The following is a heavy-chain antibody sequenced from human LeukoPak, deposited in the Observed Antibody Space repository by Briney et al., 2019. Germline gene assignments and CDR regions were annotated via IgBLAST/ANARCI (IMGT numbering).Heavy chain of an antibody. CDR1: GGSFSGYY. V-gene: IGHV4-34*01. J-gene: IGHJ6*03. D-gene: IGHD3-10*01. CDR3: ARGYYGSGSHCCHMDV. CDR2: INHSGST. Sequence: PSETLSLTCAVYGGSFSGYYWSWIRQPPGKGLEWIGEINHSGSTNYNPSLKSRVTISVDTSKNQFSLKLSSATAADTAVYYCARGYYGSGSHCCHMDVWGKGTTITVS.